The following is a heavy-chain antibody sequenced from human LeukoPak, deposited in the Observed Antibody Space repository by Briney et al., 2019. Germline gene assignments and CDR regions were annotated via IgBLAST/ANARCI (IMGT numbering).Heavy chain of an antibody. J-gene: IGHJ5*02. V-gene: IGHV4-34*01. CDR3: AQRGDIVVVPAAMARGSNWFDP. CDR2: INHSGST. D-gene: IGHD2-2*01. Sequence: PSETLSLTCAVYGGSFSGYYWSWIRQPPGKGLEWIGEINHSGSTNYNPSLKSRVTISVDTSKNQFSLKLSSVTAADTAVYYCAQRGDIVVVPAAMARGSNWFDPWGQGTLVTVSS. CDR1: GGSFSGYY.